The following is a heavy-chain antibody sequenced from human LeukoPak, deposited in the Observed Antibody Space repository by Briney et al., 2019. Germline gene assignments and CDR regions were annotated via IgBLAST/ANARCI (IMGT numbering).Heavy chain of an antibody. CDR2: ISAYNGNT. J-gene: IGHJ4*02. CDR3: ARDGKYYDFWSGYSTFDY. V-gene: IGHV1-18*01. D-gene: IGHD3-3*01. CDR1: GYTFTSYG. Sequence: ASVKVSCKASGYTFTSYGISWVRQAPGQGLEWMGWISAYNGNTNYAQKLQGRVTMITDTSTSTAYMELRSLRSDDTAVYYCARDGKYYDFWSGYSTFDYWGQGTLVTVSS.